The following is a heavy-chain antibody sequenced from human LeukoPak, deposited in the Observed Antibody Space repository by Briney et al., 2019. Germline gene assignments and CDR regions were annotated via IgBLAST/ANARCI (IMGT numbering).Heavy chain of an antibody. V-gene: IGHV1-18*01. Sequence: AASVKVSCKASGYTFTSYGISWVRQAPGQGLEWMGWISAYNGNTNYAQKLQGRVTMTTDTSTSTAYMELRSLRSDDTAVYYCARVGLPHLYYYYYYMDVWGKGTTVTVSS. CDR1: GYTFTSYG. CDR2: ISAYNGNT. D-gene: IGHD2/OR15-2a*01. CDR3: ARVGLPHLYYYYYYMDV. J-gene: IGHJ6*03.